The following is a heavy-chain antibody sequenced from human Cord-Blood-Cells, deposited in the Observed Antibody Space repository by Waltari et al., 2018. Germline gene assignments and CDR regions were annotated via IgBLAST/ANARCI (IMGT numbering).Heavy chain of an antibody. CDR1: GFTFSSYA. CDR3: AKSEGGSGSYWSIDY. CDR2: ISYDGSNK. D-gene: IGHD3-10*01. Sequence: QVQLVESGGGLVQPGRSLRLSCAASGFTFSSYAMDWVRQAPGKGLEWVAVISYDGSNKYYADSVKGRFTISRDNSKNTLYLQMNSLRAEDTAVYYCAKSEGGSGSYWSIDYWGQGTLVTVSS. J-gene: IGHJ4*02. V-gene: IGHV3-30*18.